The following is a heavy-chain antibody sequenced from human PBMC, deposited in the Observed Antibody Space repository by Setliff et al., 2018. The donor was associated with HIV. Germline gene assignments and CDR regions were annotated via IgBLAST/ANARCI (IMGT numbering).Heavy chain of an antibody. J-gene: IGHJ5*02. CDR2: IKQDGSEK. D-gene: IGHD2-2*01. CDR3: AGHSTTWYPNWFDP. V-gene: IGHV3-7*03. CDR1: GFNFSNYW. Sequence: GESLKISCAASGFNFSNYWMSWVRQAPGKGLEWVANIKQDGSEKKYEDSVKGRFSISRDNAKQSMYLQMDSLRAEDTAVYYCAGHSTTWYPNWFDPWGQGTLVTVSS.